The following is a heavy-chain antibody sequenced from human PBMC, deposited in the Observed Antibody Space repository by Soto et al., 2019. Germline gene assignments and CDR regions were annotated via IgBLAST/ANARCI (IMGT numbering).Heavy chain of an antibody. CDR2: ISAYNGNT. CDR1: GYTFTSYG. V-gene: IGHV1-18*01. J-gene: IGHJ4*02. CDR3: ARDWDDFWSGYYGYFDY. Sequence: GASVKVSCNASGYTFTSYGISWVRQAPGQGLEWMGWISAYNGNTNYAQKLQGRVTMTTDTSTSTAYMELRSLRSDDTAVYYCARDWDDFWSGYYGYFDYWGQGTLVTVSS. D-gene: IGHD3-3*01.